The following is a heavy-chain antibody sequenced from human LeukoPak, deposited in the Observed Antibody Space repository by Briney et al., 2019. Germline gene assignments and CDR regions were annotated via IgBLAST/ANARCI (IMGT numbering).Heavy chain of an antibody. CDR3: ARDDCGGNVGYYYYGMDV. J-gene: IGHJ6*02. D-gene: IGHD4-23*01. V-gene: IGHV4-30-4*01. CDR1: GGSISSGDYY. Sequence: SQTLSLTCTVSGGSISSGDYYWSWIRQPPGKGLEWIGYIYYSGSTYYNPSLKSRVTISVDTSKNQFSLKLSSVTAADTAVYYCARDDCGGNVGYYYYGMDVWGQGTTVTVSS. CDR2: IYYSGST.